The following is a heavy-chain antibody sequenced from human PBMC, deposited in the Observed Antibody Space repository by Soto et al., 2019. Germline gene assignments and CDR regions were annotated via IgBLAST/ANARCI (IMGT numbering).Heavy chain of an antibody. CDR1: GFTFSSYA. Sequence: GGSLRLSCAASGFTFSSYAMSWVRQAPGKGLEWVAVISYDGSNKYYADSVKGRFTISRDNSKNTLYLQMNSLRAEDTAVYYCAKDRGSYYQGGAFDIWGQGTMVTVSS. V-gene: IGHV3-30*18. CDR3: AKDRGSYYQGGAFDI. CDR2: ISYDGSNK. J-gene: IGHJ3*02. D-gene: IGHD1-26*01.